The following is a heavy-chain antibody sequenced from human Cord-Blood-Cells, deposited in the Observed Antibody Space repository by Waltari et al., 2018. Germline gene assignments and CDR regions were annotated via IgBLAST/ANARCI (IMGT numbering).Heavy chain of an antibody. J-gene: IGHJ6*02. D-gene: IGHD2-15*01. CDR3: ASQNGDCSGGSCYYYYYGMDV. CDR1: GYTFTSYG. V-gene: IGHV1-18*01. Sequence: QVQLVQSGAEVKKPGASVKVSCKASGYTFTSYGISWVRQAPGQGLEWIGWISAYNGNTNYAQKLQGRVTMTTDTSTSTAYMELRSLRSDDTAVYYCASQNGDCSGGSCYYYYYGMDVWGQGTTVTVSS. CDR2: ISAYNGNT.